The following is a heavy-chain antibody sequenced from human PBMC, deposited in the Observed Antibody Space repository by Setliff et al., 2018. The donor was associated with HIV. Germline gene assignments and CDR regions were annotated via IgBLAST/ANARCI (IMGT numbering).Heavy chain of an antibody. CDR2: IFHDGTV. D-gene: IGHD2-2*02. J-gene: IGHJ4*02. Sequence: SETLSLTCVVSGFSIKNDNWWNWVRQTPGKGLEWIGQIFHDGTVTYKPSLESRVTILMDILKNQISLNVTSVTAADTTTYYCAKTNIPMPRSGTRLESWGPGRLVTVSS. V-gene: IGHV4-4*02. CDR1: GFSIKNDNW. CDR3: AKTNIPMPRSGTRLES.